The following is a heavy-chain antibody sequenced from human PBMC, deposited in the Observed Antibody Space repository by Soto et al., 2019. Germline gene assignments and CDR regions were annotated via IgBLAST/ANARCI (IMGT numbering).Heavy chain of an antibody. D-gene: IGHD3-9*01. Sequence: SETLSLTCAVYGGSFSGYYWTWIRQPPGTGLEWIGEINHSGSTNYSPSLKSRLTITKDTSKNHVVLTMTNMDPVDTATYYCAHLLLRNFDWLPLAYDYWGQGTLVNVSS. J-gene: IGHJ4*02. CDR3: AHLLLRNFDWLPLAYDY. CDR1: GGSFSGYY. CDR2: INHSGST. V-gene: IGHV4-34*01.